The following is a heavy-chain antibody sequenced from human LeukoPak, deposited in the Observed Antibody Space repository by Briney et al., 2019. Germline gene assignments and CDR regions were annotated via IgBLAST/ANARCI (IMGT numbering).Heavy chain of an antibody. V-gene: IGHV3-33*01. CDR2: IWYDGSNK. CDR1: GFTFRSFG. Sequence: PGGSLRLSCTASGFTFRSFGMHLVRQAPGKGLEWGAVIWYDGSNKYYADSVKGRFTISRDNSKNTLYLHMNSLRAEDTAVYYCAREERWLQLDWGQGTLVTVSS. J-gene: IGHJ4*02. D-gene: IGHD5-24*01. CDR3: AREERWLQLD.